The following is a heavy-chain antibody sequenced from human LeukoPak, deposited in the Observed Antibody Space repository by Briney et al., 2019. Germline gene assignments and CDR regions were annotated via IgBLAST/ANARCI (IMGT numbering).Heavy chain of an antibody. CDR2: ISSSSSYI. Sequence: NSGGSLRLSCAASGFTFSDYYMSWIRQAPGKGLEWVSSISSSSSYIYYADSVKGRFTISRDNAKNSLYLQMNSLRAEDTAVYYCARDTLEDPKYQLLYVNYYYYYMDVWGKGTTVTVSS. V-gene: IGHV3-11*06. CDR3: ARDTLEDPKYQLLYVNYYYYYMDV. J-gene: IGHJ6*03. D-gene: IGHD2-2*02. CDR1: GFTFSDYY.